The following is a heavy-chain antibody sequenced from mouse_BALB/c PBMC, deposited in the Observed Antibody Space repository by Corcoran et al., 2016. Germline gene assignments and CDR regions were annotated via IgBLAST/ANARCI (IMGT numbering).Heavy chain of an antibody. J-gene: IGHJ2*01. CDR2: ILPGSRST. Sequence: QVQLQQSGAELMKPGASVKISCKATGYTFSSYWIEWVKQGPGHGLEWIGEILPGSRSTNYNETFKGKATCTADTSSHTAYMQLRSLTSEDSAVYYCASEGGYYGNYEGWCQGTTLTVSS. V-gene: IGHV1-9*01. CDR1: GYTFSSYW. D-gene: IGHD2-1*01. CDR3: ASEGGYYGNYEG.